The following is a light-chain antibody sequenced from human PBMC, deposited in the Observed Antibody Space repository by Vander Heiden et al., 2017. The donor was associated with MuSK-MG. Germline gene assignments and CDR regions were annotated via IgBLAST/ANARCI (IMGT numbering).Light chain of an antibody. CDR1: SSDVGGYNY. CDR3: SSYTSSSTWV. V-gene: IGLV2-14*01. CDR2: EVR. Sequence: QSALTQPASVSGSPGQSITISCTGTSSDVGGYNYVSWHQQHPGKAPKAMIYEVRNRPSGISNRFSGSKSGNTASLTISGLQAEDEADYYCSSYTSSSTWVFGGGTKLTVL. J-gene: IGLJ3*02.